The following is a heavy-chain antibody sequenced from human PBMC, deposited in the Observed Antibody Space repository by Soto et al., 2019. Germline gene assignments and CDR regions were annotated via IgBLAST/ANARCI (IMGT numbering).Heavy chain of an antibody. D-gene: IGHD6-13*01. CDR2: INAANGDT. Sequence: SVKVTCKASGYTFTSYGIHWVRQAPGQRLEWMGWINAANGDTKYSPKFQGRVTITRDTSASTAYMELSSLRSEDTAVYYCVRRHVSATGIDWFDPWGQGTLVTVSS. V-gene: IGHV1-3*01. CDR1: GYTFTSYG. J-gene: IGHJ5*02. CDR3: VRRHVSATGIDWFDP.